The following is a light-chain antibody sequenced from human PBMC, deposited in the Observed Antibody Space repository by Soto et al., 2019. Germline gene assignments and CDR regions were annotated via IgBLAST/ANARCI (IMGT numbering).Light chain of an antibody. CDR3: KSYAGSNTYV. CDR1: ASDVGGYSY. J-gene: IGLJ1*01. CDR2: DVS. V-gene: IGLV2-11*01. Sequence: QSVLTQPRSVSGSPGQSVTISCTGTASDVGGYSYVSWYQQHPGKVPKLIIYDVSKWPSGVPDRFSGSKSGNTASLTISGLQAEDEADYFCKSYAGSNTYVFGSGTKVTVL.